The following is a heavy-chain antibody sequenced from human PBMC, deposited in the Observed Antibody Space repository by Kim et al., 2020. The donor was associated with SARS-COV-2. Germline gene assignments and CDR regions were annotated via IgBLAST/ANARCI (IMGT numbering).Heavy chain of an antibody. CDR3: ARDLFGVRMGSFYGY. Sequence: ASVKVSCKASGYTFTSYGISWVRQAPGQGLEWMGWISAYNGDTNYAQKLQGRVTMTTDTSTSTAYMELRSLRSDDTAMYYCARDLFGVRMGSFYGYWGQGTLITVSS. CDR2: ISAYNGDT. CDR1: GYTFTSYG. J-gene: IGHJ4*02. V-gene: IGHV1-18*01. D-gene: IGHD1-26*01.